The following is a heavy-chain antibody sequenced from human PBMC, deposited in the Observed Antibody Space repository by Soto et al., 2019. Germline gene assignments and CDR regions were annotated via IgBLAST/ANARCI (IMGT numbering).Heavy chain of an antibody. J-gene: IGHJ4*02. Sequence: GGSLRLSCAASGFTVSSNYMSWVRQAPGKGLEWVSVIYSGGSTYYADSVKGRFTISRDNSKNTLYLQMNSLRAEDTAVYYCARDSSSSHYYGSGSYGYWGQGTLVTVSS. CDR3: ARDSSSSHYYGSGSYGY. CDR1: GFTVSSNY. V-gene: IGHV3-53*01. D-gene: IGHD3-10*01. CDR2: IYSGGST.